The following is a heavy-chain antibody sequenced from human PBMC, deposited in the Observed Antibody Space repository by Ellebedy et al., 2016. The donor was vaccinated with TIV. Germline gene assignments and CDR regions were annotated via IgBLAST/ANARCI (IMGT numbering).Heavy chain of an antibody. J-gene: IGHJ6*02. D-gene: IGHD2-2*01. V-gene: IGHV3-33*01. CDR1: GFSPNNFG. CDR2: IWHDGSHT. Sequence: GGSLRLSXVASGFSPNNFGMHWVRQAPGKRLEWVAVIWHDGSHTYHADTLRGRFTISRDTSTNTVYLQMNNLRAEDTALYFCARDYQNGMDVWGQGTTVTVSS. CDR3: ARDYQNGMDV.